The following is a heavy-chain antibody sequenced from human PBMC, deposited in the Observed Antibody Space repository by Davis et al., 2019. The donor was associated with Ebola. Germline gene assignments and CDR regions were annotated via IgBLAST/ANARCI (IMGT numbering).Heavy chain of an antibody. CDR1: GYSFTSYG. V-gene: IGHV1-18*01. CDR2: ISTYSGNT. Sequence: ASVKVSCKASGYSFTSYGITWVRQAPGQGLEWTGWISTYSGNTNSAQKFQGRVTMTTDTSTRTAYMELRSLRSDDTAVYYCARVDDSSGYHEAFDIWGQGTMVTVSS. CDR3: ARVDDSSGYHEAFDI. J-gene: IGHJ3*02. D-gene: IGHD3-22*01.